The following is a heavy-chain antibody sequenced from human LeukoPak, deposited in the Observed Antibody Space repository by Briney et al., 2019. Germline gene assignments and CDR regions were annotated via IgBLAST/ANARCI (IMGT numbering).Heavy chain of an antibody. Sequence: ASVKVSCKASGYTFTCYYMHWVRQAPGQGLEWRGRINPNSGGTNYAQKFQGRVTMTRDTSISTAYMELSRLRSDDTAVYYCARVQCSGGSCYSGYWGQGTLVTVSS. D-gene: IGHD2-15*01. CDR2: INPNSGGT. CDR1: GYTFTCYY. V-gene: IGHV1-2*06. J-gene: IGHJ4*02. CDR3: ARVQCSGGSCYSGY.